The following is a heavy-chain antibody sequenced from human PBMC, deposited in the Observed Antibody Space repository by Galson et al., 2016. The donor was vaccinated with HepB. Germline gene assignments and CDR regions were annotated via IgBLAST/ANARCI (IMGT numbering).Heavy chain of an antibody. D-gene: IGHD3-10*01. CDR2: ISAYNGDT. Sequence: SVKVSCKASGYTFTNYGISWVRQAPGQGLEWMGWISAYNGDTSHAQKLQGRVTMTTDTSTSTAYMELRSLRSVDTAVYYCARGNYASGRSDFDHWGQGSLVTVSS. J-gene: IGHJ4*02. CDR1: GYTFTNYG. V-gene: IGHV1-18*01. CDR3: ARGNYASGRSDFDH.